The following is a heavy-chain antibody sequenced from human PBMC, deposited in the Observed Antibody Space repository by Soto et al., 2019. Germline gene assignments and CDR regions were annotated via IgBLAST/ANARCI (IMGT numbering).Heavy chain of an antibody. D-gene: IGHD2-21*02. CDR3: AKDPFYGHIVVVTGAFDI. CDR2: ISGSGGST. CDR1: GFTFSSYA. J-gene: IGHJ3*02. V-gene: IGHV3-23*01. Sequence: EVQLLESGGGLVQPGGSLRLSCAASGFTFSSYAMSWVRQAPGKGLEWVSAISGSGGSTYYADSVKGRFTISRDNSKNTLYLQMNSLRAEDTAVYYCAKDPFYGHIVVVTGAFDIWGQGTMVTVSS.